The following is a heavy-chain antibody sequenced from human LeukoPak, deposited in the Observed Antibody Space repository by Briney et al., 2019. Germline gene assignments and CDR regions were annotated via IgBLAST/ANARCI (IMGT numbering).Heavy chain of an antibody. CDR2: INHSGST. J-gene: IGHJ6*03. D-gene: IGHD3-3*01. CDR1: GGYFSGYY. Sequence: PSETLSLTCAVYGGYFSGYYWSWIRQPPGNGLEWIGEINHSGSTNYNPSLKSRVTISVDTSKSQFSLKLSSVTAADTAVYYCARGQYDFQTTYYYMDVWGKGTTVTVSS. V-gene: IGHV4-34*01. CDR3: ARGQYDFQTTYYYMDV.